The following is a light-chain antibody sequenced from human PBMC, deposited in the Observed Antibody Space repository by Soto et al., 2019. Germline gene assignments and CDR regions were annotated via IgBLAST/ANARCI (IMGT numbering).Light chain of an antibody. J-gene: IGKJ2*01. CDR1: QSLSYW. CDR3: QQYDRFPYT. CDR2: KAS. V-gene: IGKV1-5*03. Sequence: DIQMTQSPSTLSASVGDTVTITCRASQSLSYWLAWYQQKPGQAPKLLIHKASTLESGVPSRFSGSGSGTEFTLTISSRQPDDFATFYCQQYDRFPYTFGQGTKLEIQ.